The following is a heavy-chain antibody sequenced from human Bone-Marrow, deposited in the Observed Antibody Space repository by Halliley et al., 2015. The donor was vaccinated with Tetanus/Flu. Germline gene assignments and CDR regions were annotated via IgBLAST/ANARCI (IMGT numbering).Heavy chain of an antibody. D-gene: IGHD4-17*01. V-gene: IGHV5-51*01. CDR2: IYPAASAP. J-gene: IGHJ4*02. Sequence: RGVIYPAASAPTYSPAFQGQVTISADPSINTAYLQWRSLKASDTAMYYCARQNSADYSFDYWGQGTLVTVSS. CDR3: ARQNSADYSFDY.